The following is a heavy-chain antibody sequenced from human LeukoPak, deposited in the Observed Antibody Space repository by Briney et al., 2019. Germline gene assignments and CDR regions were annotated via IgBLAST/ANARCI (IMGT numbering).Heavy chain of an antibody. CDR2: IYTGGST. J-gene: IGHJ4*02. Sequence: GGSLRLSCAASGFPFSSYAMHWVRQAPGKGLEWVSVIYTGGSTYYADSVKGRFTISRDISKNTVYLQMNILRVEDTAVYYCARGLGTNYGGYCTGGSCPYYWGQGTLVTVSS. CDR1: GFPFSSYA. D-gene: IGHD2-15*01. CDR3: ARGLGTNYGGYCTGGSCPYY. V-gene: IGHV3-66*01.